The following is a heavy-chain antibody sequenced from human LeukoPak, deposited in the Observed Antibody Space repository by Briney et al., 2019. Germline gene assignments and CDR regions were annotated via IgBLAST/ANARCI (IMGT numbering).Heavy chain of an antibody. CDR2: IYYSGST. CDR1: GGSISSYY. CDR3: ARTGEGAFDI. J-gene: IGHJ3*02. V-gene: IGHV4-59*12. Sequence: SETLSLTCTVSGGSISSYYWSWIRQPPGKGLEWIGYIYYSGSTNYNPSLKSRVTISRDNAKNSLYLQMNSLRAEDTAVYYCARTGEGAFDIWGQGTMVTVSS. D-gene: IGHD7-27*01.